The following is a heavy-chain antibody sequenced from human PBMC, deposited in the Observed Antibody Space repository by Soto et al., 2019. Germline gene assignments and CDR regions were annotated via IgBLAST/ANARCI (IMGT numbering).Heavy chain of an antibody. Sequence: PGGSLRLSCAASGFTFSSSAISWVRQAPGKGLEWVSAVSANGQGIYYADPVRGRFTISRDNSKNTLFLHMDSLSAEDTAVYYCAKDRHYPRDYFHYWGQGTLVTVSS. V-gene: IGHV3-23*01. CDR2: VSANGQGI. CDR1: GFTFSSSA. J-gene: IGHJ4*02. CDR3: AKDRHYPRDYFHY. D-gene: IGHD3-10*01.